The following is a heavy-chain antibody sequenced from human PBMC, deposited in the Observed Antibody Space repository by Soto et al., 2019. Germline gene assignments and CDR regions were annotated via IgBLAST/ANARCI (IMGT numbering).Heavy chain of an antibody. J-gene: IGHJ6*02. CDR3: AAVPQSSSSWYRDYGMDV. CDR1: GYSFTSYW. CDR2: IDPSDSYT. Sequence: PLEALKISCKGSGYSFTSYWISWVRQMPGKGLEWMGRIDPSDSYTKYSPSFQCHVTISADKSISTAYLQWSSLKASHTTMYYCAAVPQSSSSWYRDYGMDVWGQGTTVTVSS. D-gene: IGHD6-13*01. V-gene: IGHV5-10-1*01.